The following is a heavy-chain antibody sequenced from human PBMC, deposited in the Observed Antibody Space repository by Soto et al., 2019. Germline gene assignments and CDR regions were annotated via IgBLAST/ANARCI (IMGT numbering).Heavy chain of an antibody. CDR2: ISGSGGST. Sequence: EVQLLESGGGLVQPGGSLRLSCAASGFTFSSYAMSWVRQAPGKGLEWVSAISGSGGSTYYADSVKGRFTISRDNSKNTLYLHMNSLRAEDTAVYYCAKVSLYSSGPPKHSYWGQGTLVTVSS. D-gene: IGHD3-22*01. V-gene: IGHV3-23*01. CDR3: AKVSLYSSGPPKHSY. CDR1: GFTFSSYA. J-gene: IGHJ4*02.